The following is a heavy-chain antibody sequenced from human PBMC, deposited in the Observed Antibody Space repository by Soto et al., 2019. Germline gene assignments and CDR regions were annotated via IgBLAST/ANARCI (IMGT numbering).Heavy chain of an antibody. CDR1: GFTFSSYA. CDR3: ARGLSYYDIFPIDYYYGMDV. D-gene: IGHD3-9*01. J-gene: IGHJ6*02. V-gene: IGHV3-30-3*01. Sequence: PGGSLRLSCAASGFTFSSYAMHRVRQAPGKGLEWVAVISYDGSNKYSADSVKGRFTISRGNSKNTLYLQMNSLRAEDTAVYYCARGLSYYDIFPIDYYYGMDVWGQGTTVTVSS. CDR2: ISYDGSNK.